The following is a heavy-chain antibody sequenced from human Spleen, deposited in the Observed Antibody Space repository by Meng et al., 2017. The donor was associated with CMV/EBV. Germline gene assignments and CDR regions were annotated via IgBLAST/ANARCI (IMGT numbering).Heavy chain of an antibody. J-gene: IGHJ4*02. CDR3: AKDPQRDSNYAGPENYFDY. CDR2: ISGSGGST. Sequence: FSSYAMSWVRPAPGKGLEWVSAISGSGGSTYYADSVKGRFTISRDNSKNTLYLQMNSLRAEDTAVYYCAKDPQRDSNYAGPENYFDYWGQGTLVTVSS. V-gene: IGHV3-23*01. CDR1: FSSYA. D-gene: IGHD4-11*01.